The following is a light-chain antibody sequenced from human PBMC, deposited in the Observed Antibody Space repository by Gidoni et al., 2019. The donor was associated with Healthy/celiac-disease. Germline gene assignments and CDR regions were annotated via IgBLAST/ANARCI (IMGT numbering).Light chain of an antibody. J-gene: IGKJ2*03. CDR3: QQSYSTPRS. V-gene: IGKV1-39*01. Sequence: DIQMTQCPSSLSASVGDRVTITCRASQSISSYLNWYQQKLGKAPKFLIYAASSLQSGVPSWFSGSGSGTDFTITISSLQPEDFATYYCQQSYSTPRSLGQGTKLEIK. CDR1: QSISSY. CDR2: AAS.